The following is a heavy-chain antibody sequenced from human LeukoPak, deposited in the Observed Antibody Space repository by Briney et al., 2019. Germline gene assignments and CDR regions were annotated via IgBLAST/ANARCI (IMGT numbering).Heavy chain of an antibody. CDR1: GFTFNNYW. D-gene: IGHD7-27*01. Sequence: PGGSLRLSCAASGFTFNNYWMIWVRQAPGKGLEWVANIKEDGSDKRYADSVKGRFTISRDNAENSVYLQMNSLRAEDTAVYYCSRGNWGSSGGHCWGQGTLVTVSS. J-gene: IGHJ4*02. CDR2: IKEDGSDK. V-gene: IGHV3-7*01. CDR3: SRGNWGSSGGHC.